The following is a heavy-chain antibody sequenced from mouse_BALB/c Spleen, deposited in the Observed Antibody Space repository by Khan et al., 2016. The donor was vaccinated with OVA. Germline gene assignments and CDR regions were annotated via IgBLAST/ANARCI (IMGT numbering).Heavy chain of an antibody. CDR2: IYPGSGSA. V-gene: IGHV1-77*01. D-gene: IGHD1-1*01. Sequence: QVQLKQSGPELVKPGASVKMSRKASGYTFTDYVITWVKQRTGQGLEWIGEIYPGSGSAYYNEKFKDKATLTADKSSDTAYMQLSSLTSEDSAVYFCARSYDGAWFAYWGQGTLVTASA. CDR3: ARSYDGAWFAY. J-gene: IGHJ3*01. CDR1: GYTFTDYV.